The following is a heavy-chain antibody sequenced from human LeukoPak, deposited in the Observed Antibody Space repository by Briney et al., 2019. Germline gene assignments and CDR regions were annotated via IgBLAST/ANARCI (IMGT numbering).Heavy chain of an antibody. D-gene: IGHD2-8*01. CDR2: MNPNTGHT. CDR1: GYAFSSYD. CDR3: ARGRTDCNNGVCYSNYYYMDV. Sequence: SVKVSCKTSGYAFSSYDINWVRQAPGQGLEWMGWMNPNTGHTGSAEQFQGRVTMTRNTSISTAYMELSSLKSEDTATYYCARGRTDCNNGVCYSNYYYMDVSGKGTTVTVSS. J-gene: IGHJ6*03. V-gene: IGHV1-8*01.